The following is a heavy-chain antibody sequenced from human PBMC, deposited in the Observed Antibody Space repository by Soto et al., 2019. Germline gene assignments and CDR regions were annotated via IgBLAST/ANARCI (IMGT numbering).Heavy chain of an antibody. D-gene: IGHD2-8*01. CDR3: ARGGVYTSGIAY. Sequence: QITLKESGPTLVKPTQTLTLTCTFSGFSLSTSGVGVGWIRQPPGKALEWLALIYWDDDKRYSPSLNSRLTITKDTSKNPVVLTMTNVGPVDTATYYCARGGVYTSGIAYWGQGTLVTVSS. CDR2: IYWDDDK. J-gene: IGHJ4*02. CDR1: GFSLSTSGVG. V-gene: IGHV2-5*02.